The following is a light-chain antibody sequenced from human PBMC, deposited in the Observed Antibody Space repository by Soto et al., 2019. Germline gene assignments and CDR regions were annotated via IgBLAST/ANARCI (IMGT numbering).Light chain of an antibody. V-gene: IGLV3-1*01. CDR3: QAWDSNTGLYV. CDR1: GLGDIY. J-gene: IGLJ1*01. CDR2: QDT. Sequence: SYELTQPPSLSVSPGQTASITCSGHGLGDIYASWYQQKPGQSPVLVIYQDTKRPSGIPERFSGSSSGNTATLTISGTQAMDEADYYCQAWDSNTGLYVFGTGTKVTVL.